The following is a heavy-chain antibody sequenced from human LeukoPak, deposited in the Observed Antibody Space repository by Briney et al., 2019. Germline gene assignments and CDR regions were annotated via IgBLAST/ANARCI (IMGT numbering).Heavy chain of an antibody. V-gene: IGHV3-30*18. Sequence: GRSLRLSCAASGFTFSSYGMHWVRQAPSKGLEWVAVISYDGSSKSYADSVKGRFTISRDNSKNTLYLQMNSLRAEDTAVYYCAKEGSVAGTRWGLDYWGQGTLVTVSS. CDR1: GFTFSSYG. D-gene: IGHD6-19*01. CDR2: ISYDGSSK. J-gene: IGHJ4*02. CDR3: AKEGSVAGTRWGLDY.